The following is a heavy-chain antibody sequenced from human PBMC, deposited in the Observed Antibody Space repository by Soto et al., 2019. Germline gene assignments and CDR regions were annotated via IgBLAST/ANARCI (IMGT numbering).Heavy chain of an antibody. J-gene: IGHJ5*02. CDR2: IYHSGHT. V-gene: IGHV4-30-2*01. CDR3: ARSVVVVPPDIPSRGPSDWFDP. CDR1: GDSISNGGYS. D-gene: IGHD2-2*02. Sequence: SETLSLTCAVSGDSISNGGYSWSWIRQPPGKGLEWIGYIYHSGHTYYSPSLRSRVIISVDTSRNQFSLELSSATAADTAVYYCARSVVVVPPDIPSRGPSDWFDPWGQGTLVTVSS.